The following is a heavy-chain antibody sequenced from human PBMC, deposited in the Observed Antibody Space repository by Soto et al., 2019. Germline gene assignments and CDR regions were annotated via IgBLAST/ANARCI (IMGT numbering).Heavy chain of an antibody. CDR2: TNPNSGGT. CDR3: ARLVEATTILLFNY. V-gene: IGHV1-2*02. Sequence: ASVKVSCKASGCTFNAYCMPWVRQAPVQGREWMGWTNPNSGGTKYAQKFKGTVTMTRDTSSSTGYIELSGLRPDDTAVYYCARLVEATTILLFNYSAQGTLVTVAS. D-gene: IGHD1-26*01. CDR1: GCTFNAYC. J-gene: IGHJ4*02.